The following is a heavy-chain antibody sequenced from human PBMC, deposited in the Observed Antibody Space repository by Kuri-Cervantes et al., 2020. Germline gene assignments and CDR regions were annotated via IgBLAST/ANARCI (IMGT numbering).Heavy chain of an antibody. CDR1: GGTFSSYT. CDR3: ARIRDGYSYDFDY. Sequence: SVKVSCKASGGTFSSYTISWVRQAPGQGLEWMGRIIPILGIANYAQKFQGRVTITADKSTSTTYMELSSLRSEDTAVYYCARIRDGYSYDFDYWGQGTLVTVSS. D-gene: IGHD5-24*01. V-gene: IGHV1-69*02. J-gene: IGHJ4*02. CDR2: IIPILGIA.